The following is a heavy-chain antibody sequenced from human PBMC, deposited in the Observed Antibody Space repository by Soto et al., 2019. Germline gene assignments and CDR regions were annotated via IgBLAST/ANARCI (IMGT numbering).Heavy chain of an antibody. V-gene: IGHV3-23*01. J-gene: IGHJ6*03. CDR3: AKTYNWNDGLATYYNYYMDV. Sequence: GGSLRLSCAASGFTFSSYAMSWVRQAPGKGLEWVSAISGSGGSTYYADSVKGRFTISRDNSKNTLYLQMNSLRAEDTAVYYCAKTYNWNDGLATYYNYYMDVWGKGTTVTVSS. CDR1: GFTFSSYA. D-gene: IGHD1-1*01. CDR2: ISGSGGST.